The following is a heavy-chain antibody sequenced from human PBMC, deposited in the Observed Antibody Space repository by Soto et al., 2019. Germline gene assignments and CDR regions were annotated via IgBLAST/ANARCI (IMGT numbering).Heavy chain of an antibody. CDR3: EVTTGY. J-gene: IGHJ4*02. D-gene: IGHD4-17*01. Sequence: ASVKVSCKGSGYTFTIYGISWVRQAPGQGLEYMGWVSPENRNAGYAPQFRGRVSMTADTSINTVYLELTTLTYEDTAVYYCEVTTGYWGQGTMVTVSS. CDR2: VSPENRNA. V-gene: IGHV1-18*01. CDR1: GYTFTIYG.